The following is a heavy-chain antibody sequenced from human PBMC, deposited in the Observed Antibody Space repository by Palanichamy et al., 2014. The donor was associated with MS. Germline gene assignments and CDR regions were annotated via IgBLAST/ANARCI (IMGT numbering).Heavy chain of an antibody. V-gene: IGHV3-23*01. CDR2: ISGSGGST. J-gene: IGHJ4*02. CDR1: GFTFSSYA. D-gene: IGHD3-22*01. CDR3: AKLNERDYYDSSGRDYFDY. Sequence: QLLEVWGRAWYRPGGSRETLLCSSGFTFSSYAMRLGPARRPGKGLEWVSAISGSGGSTYYADSVKGRFTISRDNSKNTLYLQMNSLRAEDTAVYYCAKLNERDYYDSSGRDYFDYWGQGTLVTVSS.